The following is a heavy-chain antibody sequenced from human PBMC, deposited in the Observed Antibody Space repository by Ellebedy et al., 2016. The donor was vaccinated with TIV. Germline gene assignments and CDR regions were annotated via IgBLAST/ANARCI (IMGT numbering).Heavy chain of an antibody. Sequence: ASVKVSXXVSGYTFTNNGISWVRQAPGQGLEWMGWISVHNGNTNSAQKFQGRVTMTRDTSTSTVYMELSSLRSEDTAVYYCARDTPRITIFGVAETQYELFPWGQGTLVTVSS. CDR3: ARDTPRITIFGVAETQYELFP. J-gene: IGHJ5*02. V-gene: IGHV1-18*01. CDR1: GYTFTNNG. CDR2: ISVHNGNT. D-gene: IGHD3-3*01.